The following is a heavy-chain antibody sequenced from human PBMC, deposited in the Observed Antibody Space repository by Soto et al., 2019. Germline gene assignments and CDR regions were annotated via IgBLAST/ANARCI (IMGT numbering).Heavy chain of an antibody. D-gene: IGHD2-2*03. V-gene: IGHV3-15*01. CDR1: GFTFSNAW. J-gene: IGHJ4*02. CDR3: TTDGYCSSTSCYDY. Sequence: GGSLRLSCAASGFTFSNAWMSWVHQAPGKGLEWVGRIKSKTDGGTTDYAAPVKGRFTISRDDSKNTLYLQMNSLKTEDTAVYYCTTDGYCSSTSCYDYWGQGTLVTVSS. CDR2: IKSKTDGGTT.